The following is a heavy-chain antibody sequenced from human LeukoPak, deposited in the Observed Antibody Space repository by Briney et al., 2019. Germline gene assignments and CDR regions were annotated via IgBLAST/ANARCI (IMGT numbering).Heavy chain of an antibody. CDR1: GGSINSDY. V-gene: IGHV4-59*01. CDR2: ISYSGSN. J-gene: IGHJ5*02. Sequence: SETLSLTCTVSGGSINSDYWSWIRQPPGKGLEGIGYISYSGSNNYNPSLKSRVTISVDTSKNQFSLKLSSVTAADTAVYYCARDLTGYSNWFDPWGQGTLVTVSS. D-gene: IGHD3-9*01. CDR3: ARDLTGYSNWFDP.